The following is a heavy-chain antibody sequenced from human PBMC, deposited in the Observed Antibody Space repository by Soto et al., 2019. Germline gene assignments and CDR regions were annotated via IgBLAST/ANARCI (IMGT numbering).Heavy chain of an antibody. CDR1: GGSFSNFA. D-gene: IGHD3-16*01. J-gene: IGHJ6*02. Sequence: QVQLVQSGADVKKPGSSMKVSCRTSGGSFSNFAISWVRQAPGQGLEWMGGIMPIFGTPTYAQKFQGRLTITADGSTNTAHMELSRLRADDTAVYYCARGLGGFHGSGCNCHTRVVHGMDVWGQGTTVTVSS. V-gene: IGHV1-69*12. CDR3: ARGLGGFHGSGCNCHTRVVHGMDV. CDR2: IMPIFGTP.